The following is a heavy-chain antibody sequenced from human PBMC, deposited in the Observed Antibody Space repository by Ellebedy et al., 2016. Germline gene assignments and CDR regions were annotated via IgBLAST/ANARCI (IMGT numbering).Heavy chain of an antibody. CDR1: GYTFTSYG. D-gene: IGHD3-3*01. CDR2: INAGNGNT. J-gene: IGHJ4*02. Sequence: ASVKVSCKASGYTFTSYGISWVRQAPGQGLEWMGWINAGNGNTKYSQKFQGRVTTTRDTSATTAYMELSSLRSEDTAVYYCARLGKMVTIFGVNLPGNFDSWGQGILVTVSS. V-gene: IGHV1-3*01. CDR3: ARLGKMVTIFGVNLPGNFDS.